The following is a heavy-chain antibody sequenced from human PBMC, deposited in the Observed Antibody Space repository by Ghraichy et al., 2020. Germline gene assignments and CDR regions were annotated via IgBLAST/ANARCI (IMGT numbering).Heavy chain of an antibody. CDR1: GGSISSYY. V-gene: IGHV4-59*08. Sequence: SQTLSLTCTVSGGSISSYYWSWIRQPPGKGLEWIGYIYYSGSTNYNPSLKSRVTISVDTSKNQFSLKLSSVTAADTAVYYCASSRTEMATIHSAFDIWGQGTMVTVSS. CDR3: ASSRTEMATIHSAFDI. J-gene: IGHJ3*02. D-gene: IGHD5-24*01. CDR2: IYYSGST.